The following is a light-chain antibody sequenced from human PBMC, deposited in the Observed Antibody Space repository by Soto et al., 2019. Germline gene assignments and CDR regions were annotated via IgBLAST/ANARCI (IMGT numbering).Light chain of an antibody. CDR1: QSIGSW. J-gene: IGKJ5*01. CDR2: KAS. CDR3: QQYNSYPIT. V-gene: IGKV1-5*03. Sequence: DTQMTQSPSTLSASVGDRVTITCRASQSIGSWLAWYQQKPGKAPKLLIYKASSLESGVPSRFSGSGSGTEFTLTISSLQPDDFATYYCQQYNSYPITFGQGTRLEIK.